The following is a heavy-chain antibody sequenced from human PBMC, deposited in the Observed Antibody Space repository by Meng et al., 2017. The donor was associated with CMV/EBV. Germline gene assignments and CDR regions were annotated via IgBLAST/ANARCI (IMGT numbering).Heavy chain of an antibody. D-gene: IGHD2-2*02. Sequence: GGSLRLSCAASGFTFSSYSMNWVRQAPGKGLEWVSSISSSSSYIYYADSVKGRFTISRDNAKNSLYLQMNSLRAEDTAVYYCARDLVVPAAIPEYYYYYGMDVWGQGTTVTVSS. CDR1: GFTFSSYS. CDR2: ISSSSSYI. V-gene: IGHV3-21*01. J-gene: IGHJ6*02. CDR3: ARDLVVPAAIPEYYYYYGMDV.